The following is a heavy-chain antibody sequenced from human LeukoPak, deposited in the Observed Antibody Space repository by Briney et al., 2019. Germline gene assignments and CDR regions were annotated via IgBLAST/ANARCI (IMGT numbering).Heavy chain of an antibody. CDR1: GFAFSDYY. D-gene: IGHD6-25*01. V-gene: IGHV3-11*01. J-gene: IGHJ4*02. Sequence: PGGSLRLSCAASGFAFSDYYMSWIRQAPGKGLEFISYISTSGSTVYFADSVKGRFSISRDTAKNSLYLQMNSLRAEDTAVYYCARGSAVPDYWGQGTLVTVSS. CDR2: ISTSGSTV. CDR3: ARGSAVPDY.